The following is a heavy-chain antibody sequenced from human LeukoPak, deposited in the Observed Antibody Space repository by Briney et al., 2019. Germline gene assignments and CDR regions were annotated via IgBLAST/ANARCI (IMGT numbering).Heavy chain of an antibody. CDR3: ASGDYGDFNPYFDY. V-gene: IGHV4-39*07. Sequence: SETLSLTCTVSGGSISSTSYYWGWIRQPPGKGLEWLGSIYYSGSTYYNPSLKSRVTISVDTSKNEFSLKLSSVTAADTAVYYCASGDYGDFNPYFDYWGQGTLVTVSS. CDR2: IYYSGST. J-gene: IGHJ4*02. CDR1: GGSISSTSYY. D-gene: IGHD4-17*01.